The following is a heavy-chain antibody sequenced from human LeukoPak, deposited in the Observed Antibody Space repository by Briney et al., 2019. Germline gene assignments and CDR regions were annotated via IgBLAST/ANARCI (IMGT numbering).Heavy chain of an antibody. CDR2: ISGSGGTT. J-gene: IGHJ4*02. V-gene: IGHV3-23*01. Sequence: GGTLRLSCAASGFTFSSYAMNWVRQAPGKGLEWVSAISGSGGTTYYADSVKGRFTISRDNSKNTLYLQMNSLRAADTALYYCAKPAKTDYADYWGQGTLVTVSS. CDR1: GFTFSSYA. CDR3: AKPAKTDYADY. D-gene: IGHD1-14*01.